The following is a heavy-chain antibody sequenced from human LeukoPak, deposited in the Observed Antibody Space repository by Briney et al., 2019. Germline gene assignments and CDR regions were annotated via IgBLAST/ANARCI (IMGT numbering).Heavy chain of an antibody. D-gene: IGHD4-11*01. V-gene: IGHV4-59*01. J-gene: IGHJ6*03. Sequence: SETLSLTCAVYGGSFSGYYWSWIRQPPGKGLEWIGNIYYNGSTNYNPSLKSRVTISVDTSKNQFSLKLTSVTAADTAVYYCARSMTTYYYYYYMDVWGKGTTVTVSS. CDR2: IYYNGST. CDR1: GGSFSGYY. CDR3: ARSMTTYYYYYYMDV.